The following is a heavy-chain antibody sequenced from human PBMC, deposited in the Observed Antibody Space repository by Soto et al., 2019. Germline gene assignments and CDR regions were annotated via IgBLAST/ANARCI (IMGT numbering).Heavy chain of an antibody. Sequence: SETLSLTCTVSGGSISNGDYYWSWIRQPPGKGLEWIGCIHYSGSTYYNPSLKSQVTMSGDTSKNQFSLKLSSVTAADTAMYYCVSSSGVTYYFDSWGQGTLVTVS. D-gene: IGHD3-3*01. CDR2: IHYSGST. V-gene: IGHV4-30-4*01. CDR3: VSSSGVTYYFDS. CDR1: GGSISNGDYY. J-gene: IGHJ4*02.